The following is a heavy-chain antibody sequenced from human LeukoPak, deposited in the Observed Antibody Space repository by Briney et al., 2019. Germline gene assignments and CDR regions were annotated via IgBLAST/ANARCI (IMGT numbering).Heavy chain of an antibody. J-gene: IGHJ4*02. D-gene: IGHD6-13*01. CDR2: IYYSGST. CDR1: AGSISSSSYY. Sequence: SETLSFTSTVSAGSISSSSYYWGWIRQPPGKGLQWIGSIYYSGSTNYNPTLKSRVTISVDTSKNQFSLKLSSVTAADTAVYYCARGDYLKAPAGTEFDYWGQGTLVTVSS. V-gene: IGHV4-39*07. CDR3: ARGDYLKAPAGTEFDY.